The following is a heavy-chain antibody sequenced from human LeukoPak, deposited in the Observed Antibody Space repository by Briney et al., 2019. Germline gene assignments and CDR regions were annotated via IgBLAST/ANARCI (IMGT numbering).Heavy chain of an antibody. J-gene: IGHJ6*03. CDR2: ISSSSSYI. Sequence: KPGGSLRLSCAASGFTFSSYSMNWVRQAPGKGLEWVSSISSSSSYIYYADSVKGRFTISRDNAKNSLCLQMNSLRAEDTAVYYCASLEDYYYYMDVWGKGTTVTVSS. CDR3: ASLEDYYYYMDV. D-gene: IGHD3-3*01. V-gene: IGHV3-21*01. CDR1: GFTFSSYS.